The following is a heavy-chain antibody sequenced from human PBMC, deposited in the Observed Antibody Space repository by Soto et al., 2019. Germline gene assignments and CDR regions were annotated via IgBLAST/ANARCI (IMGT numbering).Heavy chain of an antibody. D-gene: IGHD2-21*02. CDR2: ITGDGKSI. Sequence: GGSLRLSCAASGFTFSNFAMNWVRQAPGKGLEWVSVITGDGKSIYYADSVKGRFTISRDKSNTLYLQMNSLRAEDTAVYYCTKAGAAICGDDCLSRLFQQWGQGALVTVSS. J-gene: IGHJ4*02. CDR1: GFTFSNFA. CDR3: TKAGAAICGDDCLSRLFQQ. V-gene: IGHV3-23*01.